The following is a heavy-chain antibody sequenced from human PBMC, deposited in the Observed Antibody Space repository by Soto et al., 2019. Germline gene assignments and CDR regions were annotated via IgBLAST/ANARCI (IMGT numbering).Heavy chain of an antibody. CDR2: ISGSGGST. CDR3: AKGGRLVDDRLFLVVFDY. D-gene: IGHD2-15*01. Sequence: GGSLRLSCAASGFTFSSYAMSWVRQAPGKGLEWVSAISGSGGSTYYADSVKGRFTISRDNSKNTLFLKMNSLRAEDTAVYYCAKGGRLVDDRLFLVVFDYWGQGTLVTVSS. J-gene: IGHJ4*02. V-gene: IGHV3-23*01. CDR1: GFTFSSYA.